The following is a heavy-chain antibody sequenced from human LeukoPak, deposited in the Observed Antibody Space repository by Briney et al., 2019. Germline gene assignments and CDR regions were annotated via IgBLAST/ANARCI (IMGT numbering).Heavy chain of an antibody. CDR3: AKDRGRYSGYDYADY. J-gene: IGHJ4*02. V-gene: IGHV3-23*01. CDR2: ISGSGGST. Sequence: GGPLRLSCAASGFTFSSYAMSWVRQAPGKGLEWVSAISGSGGSTYYADSVKGRFTISRDNSKNTLYLQMNSLRAEDTAVYYCAKDRGRYSGYDYADYWGQGTLVTVSS. D-gene: IGHD5-12*01. CDR1: GFTFSSYA.